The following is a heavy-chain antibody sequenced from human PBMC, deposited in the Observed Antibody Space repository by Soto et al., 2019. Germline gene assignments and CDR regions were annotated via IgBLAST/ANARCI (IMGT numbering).Heavy chain of an antibody. Sequence: PSETLSLTCTVSGGSISNYYWSWVRQPPGKGLEWIGYIYDSGSTNYNPSLKSRVTISVDTSKNQFSLQLTSVTAADTAVYYCATVRSRWNIDYWGQGTLVTGLL. CDR3: ATVRSRWNIDY. CDR1: GGSISNYY. D-gene: IGHD6-13*01. J-gene: IGHJ4*02. V-gene: IGHV4-59*08. CDR2: IYDSGST.